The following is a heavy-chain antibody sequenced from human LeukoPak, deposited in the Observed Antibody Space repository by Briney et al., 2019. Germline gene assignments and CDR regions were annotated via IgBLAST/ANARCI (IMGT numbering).Heavy chain of an antibody. CDR1: GFTFSSYS. J-gene: IGHJ4*02. Sequence: GGSLRLSCAASGFTFSSYSMNWGRQAPGKGLEWVSSISSSSSYIYYADSLKGRFTISRDNAKNSLYLQMNSLRAEDTAVYYCARRHIAVAGPLDSWGQGTLVTVSS. CDR2: ISSSSSYI. CDR3: ARRHIAVAGPLDS. V-gene: IGHV3-21*01. D-gene: IGHD6-19*01.